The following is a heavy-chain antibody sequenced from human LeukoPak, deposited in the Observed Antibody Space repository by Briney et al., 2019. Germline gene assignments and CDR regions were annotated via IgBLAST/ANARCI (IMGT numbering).Heavy chain of an antibody. CDR1: GGSISSSSYY. V-gene: IGHV4-39*07. CDR3: ARVGDDGYFDY. CDR2: IYYSGST. J-gene: IGHJ4*02. Sequence: PSETLSLTCTVSGGSISSSSYYWGWIRQPPGKGLEWIGSIYYSGSTYYNLSLKSRVTISVDTSKNQFSLKLSSVTAADTAVYYCARVGDDGYFDYWGQGTLVTVSS. D-gene: IGHD1-26*01.